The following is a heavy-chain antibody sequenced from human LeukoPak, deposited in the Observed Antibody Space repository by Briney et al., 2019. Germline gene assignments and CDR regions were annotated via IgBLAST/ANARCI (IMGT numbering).Heavy chain of an antibody. CDR3: ASLNGPKNYYDSSGLPADFDY. D-gene: IGHD3-22*01. CDR2: IRYDGSNK. V-gene: IGHV3-30*02. Sequence: GGSLRLSFAASGFTFSNYGMHWVRQAPGKGLEWVAFIRYDGSNKYYADSVKGRFTISRDNSKNTLYLQMNSLRAEDTAVYYCASLNGPKNYYDSSGLPADFDYWGQGTLVTVSS. CDR1: GFTFSNYG. J-gene: IGHJ4*02.